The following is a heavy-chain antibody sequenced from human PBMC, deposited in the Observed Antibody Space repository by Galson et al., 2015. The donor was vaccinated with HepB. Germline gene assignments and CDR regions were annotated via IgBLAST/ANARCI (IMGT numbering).Heavy chain of an antibody. CDR2: ISYDGSNK. CDR1: GFTFGSYA. J-gene: IGHJ6*02. D-gene: IGHD3-3*01. V-gene: IGHV3-30-3*01. Sequence: SGAEVKKPGESLRLSCAASGFTFGSYAVHWVRQAPGKGLEWVAVISYDGSNKYYADSVKGRFTISRDNSKNTLYLQMKSLRAEDTAVYYCARDYDFWSNNSYYYHYYGMDVWGQGTTVTVSS. CDR3: ARDYDFWSNNSYYYHYYGMDV.